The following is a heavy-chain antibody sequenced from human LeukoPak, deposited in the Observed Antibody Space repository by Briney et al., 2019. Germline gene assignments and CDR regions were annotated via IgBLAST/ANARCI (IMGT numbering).Heavy chain of an antibody. CDR1: GYTSTSYG. V-gene: IGHV1-18*01. D-gene: IGHD7-27*01. J-gene: IGHJ6*03. CDR3: ARDWGYLDYYYYMDV. CDR2: ISAYNDNT. Sequence: ASVTFSSKASGYTSTSYGISWVRQAPAQGLEWMGWISAYNDNTNYAQKLQGRVTMTTDTSTSTTYMELRSLRSDDTAVYYCARDWGYLDYYYYMDVWGKGTTVTVSS.